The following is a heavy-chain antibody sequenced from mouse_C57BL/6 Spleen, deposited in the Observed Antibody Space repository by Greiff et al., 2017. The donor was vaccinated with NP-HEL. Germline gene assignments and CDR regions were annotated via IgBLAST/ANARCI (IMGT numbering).Heavy chain of an antibody. Sequence: QVQLQQSGAELVKPGASVKLSCKASGYTFTSYWMHWVKQRPGQGLEWIGMIHPNSGSTNYNEKFKSKATLTVDKSSSTAYMQLSSLTSEDSAVYYCARQIYYDYDYYFDYWGQGTTLTVSS. V-gene: IGHV1-64*01. CDR1: GYTFTSYW. D-gene: IGHD2-4*01. CDR2: IHPNSGST. CDR3: ARQIYYDYDYYFDY. J-gene: IGHJ2*01.